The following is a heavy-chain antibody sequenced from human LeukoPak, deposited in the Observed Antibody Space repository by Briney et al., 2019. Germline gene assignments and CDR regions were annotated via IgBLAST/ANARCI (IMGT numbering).Heavy chain of an antibody. D-gene: IGHD4-11*01. CDR3: AYSNGMDV. V-gene: IGHV3-30*03. CDR1: GFTFSSYG. Sequence: GGSLRLSCAAAGFTFSSYGMHWVRQAPGKGLEWVAFISYDGSNKYYADSVKGRFTISRDNSKNTLYLQMNSLRAEDTAVYYCAYSNGMDVWGQGTTVTVSS. CDR2: ISYDGSNK. J-gene: IGHJ6*02.